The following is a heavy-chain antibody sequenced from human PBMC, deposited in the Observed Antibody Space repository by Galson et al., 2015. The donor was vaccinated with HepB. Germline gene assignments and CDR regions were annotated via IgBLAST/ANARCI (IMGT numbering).Heavy chain of an antibody. V-gene: IGHV1-18*01. D-gene: IGHD3-3*01. J-gene: IGHJ4*02. Sequence: SVKVSCKASGYNFRNYGISWVRQAPGQGLEWMGWISTYNGNTRYAENVQGRVTMTTDTSTNTAYMELRSLRSDDTAVYYCARDSGPYDFWSGYPFDYWGQGTLVTVSS. CDR2: ISTYNGNT. CDR1: GYNFRNYG. CDR3: ARDSGPYDFWSGYPFDY.